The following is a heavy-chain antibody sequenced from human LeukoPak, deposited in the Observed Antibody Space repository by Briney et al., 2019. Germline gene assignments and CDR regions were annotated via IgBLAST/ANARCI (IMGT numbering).Heavy chain of an antibody. CDR2: INPRGGST. Sequence: ASVKVSYKASGYTFTSYYMHWVRQAPGQGPEWMGIINPRGGSTDYAQKFEGRVTMTSDTSTSTVYMELNSLRSEDTAVYLCARVGITAATADYWGQGTLVTVSS. J-gene: IGHJ4*02. CDR3: ARVGITAATADY. D-gene: IGHD6-25*01. CDR1: GYTFTSYY. V-gene: IGHV1-46*01.